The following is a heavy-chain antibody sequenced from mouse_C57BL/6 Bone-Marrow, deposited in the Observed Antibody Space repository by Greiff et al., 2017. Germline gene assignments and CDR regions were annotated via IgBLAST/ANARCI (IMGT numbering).Heavy chain of an antibody. CDR3: ARGRRRWYFDV. Sequence: VQLQQSGPELVKPGASVKLSCKASGYTFTSYDINWVKQRPGQGLEWIGWIYPRDGSTKYTEKFKSKATLTVDKSSSTAYMQLSSLTSEDAAVYDCARGRRRWYFDVWGTGTTVTVSS. V-gene: IGHV1-85*01. J-gene: IGHJ1*03. CDR1: GYTFTSYD. CDR2: IYPRDGST.